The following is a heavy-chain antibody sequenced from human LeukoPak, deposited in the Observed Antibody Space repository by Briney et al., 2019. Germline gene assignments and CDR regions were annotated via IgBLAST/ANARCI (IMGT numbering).Heavy chain of an antibody. J-gene: IGHJ4*02. CDR1: GFTFDDYG. D-gene: IGHD6-19*01. V-gene: IGHV3-20*04. Sequence: GGSERLSCAALGFTFDDYGLSWFRQAPGKGLEWVSTINWNGGSTGYADSVKGRFTISRDNAKNSLYLQMNSLRAEDTALYYCARVSDISVAAYFDYWGQGTLVTVSS. CDR3: ARVSDISVAAYFDY. CDR2: INWNGGST.